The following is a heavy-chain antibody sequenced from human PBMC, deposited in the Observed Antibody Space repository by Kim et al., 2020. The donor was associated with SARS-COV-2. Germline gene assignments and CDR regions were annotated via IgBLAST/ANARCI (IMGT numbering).Heavy chain of an antibody. D-gene: IGHD3-10*01. CDR2: IYYSGST. J-gene: IGHJ3*02. Sequence: SETLSLTCTVSGGSMSSSSHYWGWIRQPPGKGLEWIGSIYYSGSTYYKPSLKSRVTISRDTSKNQFSLKLSSVTAADRALYFCARQSEPFSYGSGSPGGVFDIWGQGTMVTVSS. V-gene: IGHV4-39*01. CDR3: ARQSEPFSYGSGSPGGVFDI. CDR1: GGSMSSSSHY.